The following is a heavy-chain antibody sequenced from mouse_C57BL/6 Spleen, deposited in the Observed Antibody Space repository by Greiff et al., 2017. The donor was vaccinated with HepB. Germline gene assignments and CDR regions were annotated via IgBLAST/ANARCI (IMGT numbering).Heavy chain of an antibody. CDR2: IDPSDSET. D-gene: IGHD2-1*01. Sequence: QVQLQQPGAELVRPGSSVKLSCKASGYTFTSYWMHWVKQRPIQGLEWIGNIDPSDSETHYNQKFKDKATLTVDKSSSTAYMQLSSLTSEDSAVYYCASWGIIYYGNYGAMDYWGQGTSVTVSS. CDR1: GYTFTSYW. CDR3: ASWGIIYYGNYGAMDY. V-gene: IGHV1-52*01. J-gene: IGHJ4*01.